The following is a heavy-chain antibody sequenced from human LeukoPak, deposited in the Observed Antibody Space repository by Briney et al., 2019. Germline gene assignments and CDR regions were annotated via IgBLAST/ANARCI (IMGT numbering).Heavy chain of an antibody. Sequence: GASVKVSCKASGYTFTSYYMHWVRQPPGQGLEWMVIINPSGGSTSYAQKFQGRVTMTRDTSTSTVYMELSSLRSEDTAVYYCARDLGIVVVVAATPGVDYWGQGTLVTVSS. CDR2: INPSGGST. CDR3: ARDLGIVVVVAATPGVDY. CDR1: GYTFTSYY. J-gene: IGHJ4*02. D-gene: IGHD2-15*01. V-gene: IGHV1-46*01.